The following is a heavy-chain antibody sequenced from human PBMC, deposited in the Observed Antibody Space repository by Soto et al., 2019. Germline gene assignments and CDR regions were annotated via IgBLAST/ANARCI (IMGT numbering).Heavy chain of an antibody. D-gene: IGHD3-16*01. V-gene: IGHV3-33*01. CDR1: GFTFSSYG. CDR3: ARDRRMITFGGVIAL. J-gene: IGHJ5*02. Sequence: GGSLRLSCAASGFTFSSYGMHWVRQAPGKGLEWVAVIWYDGSNKYYADSVKGRFTISRDNSKNTLYLQMNSLRAEDTAVYYCARDRRMITFGGVIALWGQGTLVTVSS. CDR2: IWYDGSNK.